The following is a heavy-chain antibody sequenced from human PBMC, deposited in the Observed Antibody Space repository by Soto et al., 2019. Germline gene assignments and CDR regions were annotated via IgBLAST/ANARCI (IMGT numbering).Heavy chain of an antibody. Sequence: ASVKVSCKASGYTFTSYYMHWVRQAPGQGLEWMGIINPSGGSTSYAQKFQGRVTITADESTSTAYMELSSLRSEDTAVYYCASTDTAMAPGYYYGMDVWGQGTTVTVSS. J-gene: IGHJ6*02. CDR3: ASTDTAMAPGYYYGMDV. V-gene: IGHV1-46*01. CDR2: INPSGGST. CDR1: GYTFTSYY. D-gene: IGHD5-18*01.